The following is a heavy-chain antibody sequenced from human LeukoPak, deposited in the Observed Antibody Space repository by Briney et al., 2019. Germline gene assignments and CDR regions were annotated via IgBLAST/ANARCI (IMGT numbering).Heavy chain of an antibody. D-gene: IGHD4/OR15-4a*01. CDR1: GFSFTDYY. CDR2: ITSSGATT. V-gene: IGHV3-11*01. J-gene: IGHJ4*02. CDR3: ARDPDYGDPY. Sequence: GGSLRLSCSASGFSFTDYYMSWFRLSPDKGLEWIAYITSSGATTEYADSVKGRFTLSRVNAKNSLYLQMNSLRPDDTAVYYCARDPDYGDPYWGQGTLVTVSS.